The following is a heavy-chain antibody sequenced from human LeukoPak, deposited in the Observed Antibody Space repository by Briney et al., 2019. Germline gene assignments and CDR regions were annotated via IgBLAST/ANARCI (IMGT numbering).Heavy chain of an antibody. V-gene: IGHV1-69*05. CDR2: IIPIFGTA. CDR3: ARDKGSFTPHYYYYYYMDV. Sequence: SVKVSCKASGGTFSSYAISWVRQAPGQGLEWMGGIIPIFGTANYAQKFQGRVTITTDESTSTAYMELSSLRSEDTAVYYCARDKGSFTPHYYYYYYMDVWGKGTTVTVSS. CDR1: GGTFSSYA. J-gene: IGHJ6*03. D-gene: IGHD6-13*01.